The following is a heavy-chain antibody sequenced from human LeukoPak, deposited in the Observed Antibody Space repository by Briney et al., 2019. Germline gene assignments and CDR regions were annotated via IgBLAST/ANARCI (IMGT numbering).Heavy chain of an antibody. D-gene: IGHD3-22*01. CDR3: ARDVRYYYESDGYYFDY. J-gene: IGHJ4*02. V-gene: IGHV4-59*01. CDR2: IYYSGST. CDR1: LGSIISYY. Sequence: PSETLSLTCSVPLGSIISYYWSWIRQPPGKGLEWVGSIYYSGSTDYNPSLKSRVIMSLDTSRHQVSLKLTSVTAADTAIYYCARDVRYYYESDGYYFDYWGQGTRVTVSS.